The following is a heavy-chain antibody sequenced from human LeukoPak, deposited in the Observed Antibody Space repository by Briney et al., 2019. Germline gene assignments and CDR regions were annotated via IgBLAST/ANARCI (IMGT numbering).Heavy chain of an antibody. J-gene: IGHJ4*02. D-gene: IGHD5-18*01. CDR1: GYTLTELS. Sequence: GASVKVSCKVSGYTLTELSMHWVRQAPGKGLEWMGGFDPEDGETIYAQKFQGRVTMTEDTSTDTAYMELSSLRSEDTAVYYCATGQDGDGYSSFDYWGQGTLVTVSS. CDR2: FDPEDGET. V-gene: IGHV1-24*01. CDR3: ATGQDGDGYSSFDY.